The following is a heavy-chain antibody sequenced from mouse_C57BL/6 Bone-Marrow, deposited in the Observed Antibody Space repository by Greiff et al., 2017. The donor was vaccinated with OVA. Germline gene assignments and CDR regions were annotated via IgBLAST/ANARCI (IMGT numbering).Heavy chain of an antibody. V-gene: IGHV1-39*01. Sequence: LVEPGASVKISCKASGYSFTDYNMNWVKQSNGKSLEWIGVINPNYGTTSYNQKFKGKATLTVDQSSSTAYMQLNSLTSEDSAVYYCASHYYGSSYWYFDVWGTGTTVTVSS. CDR2: INPNYGTT. CDR1: GYSFTDYN. D-gene: IGHD1-1*01. J-gene: IGHJ1*03. CDR3: ASHYYGSSYWYFDV.